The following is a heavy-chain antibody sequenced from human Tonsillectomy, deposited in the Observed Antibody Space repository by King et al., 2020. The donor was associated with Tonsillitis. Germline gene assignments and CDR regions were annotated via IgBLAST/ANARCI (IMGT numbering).Heavy chain of an antibody. Sequence: QLVQSGAEVKKPGESLRISCEASGYSFTSYWITWVRQMPGKGLERMGTINPSDSFTSYSPSFQGHVTISTDESISTAYLQWTSLKASDSAMYDCARRGGTSRGAFDIWGQGTMVTVSS. V-gene: IGHV5-10-1*03. CDR3: ARRGGTSRGAFDI. J-gene: IGHJ3*02. CDR2: INPSDSFT. CDR1: GYSFTSYW. D-gene: IGHD1-1*01.